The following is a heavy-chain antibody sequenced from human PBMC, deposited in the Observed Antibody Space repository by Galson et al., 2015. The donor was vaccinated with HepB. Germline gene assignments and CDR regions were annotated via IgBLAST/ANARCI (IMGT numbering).Heavy chain of an antibody. CDR1: GFTFSSYG. CDR3: AREGNSIGRGVIGAFDI. D-gene: IGHD3-10*01. J-gene: IGHJ3*02. Sequence: SLRLSCAASGFTFSSYGMHWVRQAPGKGLEWVAVISCDGSNKYYADSVKGRFTISRDNSKNTLYLQMNSLRAEDTAVYYCAREGNSIGRGVIGAFDIWGQGTMVTVSS. V-gene: IGHV3-30*03. CDR2: ISCDGSNK.